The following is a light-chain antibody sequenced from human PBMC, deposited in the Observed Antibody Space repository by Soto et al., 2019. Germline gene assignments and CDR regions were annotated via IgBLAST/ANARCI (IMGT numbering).Light chain of an antibody. CDR3: QQYGDWPGA. J-gene: IGKJ4*01. V-gene: IGKV3-15*01. CDR1: QTVDNF. Sequence: EIVLTQSPVIVSLSPGERATLSCRASQTVDNFLAWYQLKPGKAPRLLIYGASTRATDIPATFSGSGSGTEFTLTISSLQSEDFAVYSCQQYGDWPGAFGGGTKVDIK. CDR2: GAS.